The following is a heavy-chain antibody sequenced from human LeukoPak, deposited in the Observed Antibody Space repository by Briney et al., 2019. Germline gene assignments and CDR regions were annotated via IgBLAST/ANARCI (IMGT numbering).Heavy chain of an antibody. CDR2: ISGSDGRT. J-gene: IGHJ4*02. D-gene: IGHD6-13*01. CDR1: GFTFSTYG. Sequence: GGSLRLSCAASGFTFSTYGMSWVRQAPGKGLEWVSAISGSDGRTYYADSVKGRFTISRDNSKNTLYLQMNSLGDDDTAVYYCATPSPKKAASGTVGFDYWGQGTLVTVSS. CDR3: ATPSPKKAASGTVGFDY. V-gene: IGHV3-23*01.